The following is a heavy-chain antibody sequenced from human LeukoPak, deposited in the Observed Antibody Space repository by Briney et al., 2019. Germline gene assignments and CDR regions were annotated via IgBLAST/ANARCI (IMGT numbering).Heavy chain of an antibody. V-gene: IGHV3-21*04. Sequence: GGSLRLSCAASGFTFSSYSMNWVRQAPGKGLEWVSSISSGSSYIYYADSVKGRFTISRDNAKNSLYLQMNNLRVEDTAMYYCAGGTGFIIKDWGQGTLVTVSS. CDR2: ISSGSSYI. CDR1: GFTFSSYS. CDR3: AGGTGFIIKD. D-gene: IGHD3-9*01. J-gene: IGHJ4*02.